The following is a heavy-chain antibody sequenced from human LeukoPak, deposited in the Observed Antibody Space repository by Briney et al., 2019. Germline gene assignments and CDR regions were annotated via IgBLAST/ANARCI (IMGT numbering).Heavy chain of an antibody. J-gene: IGHJ2*01. CDR3: ARPLGYDSSGSPQYFDL. CDR1: GFTFSSYA. Sequence: GGSLRLSCAASGFTFSSYAMSWVRQAPGKGLEWVSAISGSGGSTYYADSVKGRFTISRDNSKNTLYLQMNSLRAEDTALYYCARPLGYDSSGSPQYFDLWGRGTLVTVSS. V-gene: IGHV3-23*01. D-gene: IGHD3-22*01. CDR2: ISGSGGST.